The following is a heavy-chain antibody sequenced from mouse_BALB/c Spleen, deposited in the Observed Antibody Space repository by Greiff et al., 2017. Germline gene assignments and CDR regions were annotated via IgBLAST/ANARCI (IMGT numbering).Heavy chain of an antibody. Sequence: DVMLVESGGGLVKPGGSLKLSCAASGFTFSSYAMSWVRQTPEKRLEWVASISSGGSTYYPDSVKGRFTISRDNARNILYLQMSSLRSEDTAMYYCARGGLLYAMDYWGQGTSVTVSS. CDR1: GFTFSSYA. CDR3: ARGGLLYAMDY. D-gene: IGHD1-1*01. CDR2: ISSGGST. J-gene: IGHJ4*01. V-gene: IGHV5-6-5*01.